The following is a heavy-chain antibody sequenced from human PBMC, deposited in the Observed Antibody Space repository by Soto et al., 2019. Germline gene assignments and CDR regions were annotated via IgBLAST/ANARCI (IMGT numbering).Heavy chain of an antibody. Sequence: SETLSLTCTVSGGSISSSSYYWGWIRQPPGKGLEWIGSIYYSGSTYYNPSLKSRVTISVDTSKNQFSLKLSSVTAADTAVYYCAGYPLAAVAGTDYYYGMDVWAKGPRSPSP. CDR3: AGYPLAAVAGTDYYYGMDV. J-gene: IGHJ6*02. D-gene: IGHD6-19*01. CDR2: IYYSGST. CDR1: GGSISSSSYY. V-gene: IGHV4-39*01.